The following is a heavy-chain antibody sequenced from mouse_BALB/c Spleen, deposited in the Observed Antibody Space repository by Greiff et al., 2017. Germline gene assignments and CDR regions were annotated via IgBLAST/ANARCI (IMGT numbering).Heavy chain of an antibody. J-gene: IGHJ4*01. Sequence: QVQLKQSGPELVKPGASVKMSCKASGYTFTDYVISWVKQRTGQGLEWIGEIYPGSGSTYYNEKFKGKATLTADKSSNTAYMQLSSLTSEDSAVYFCARRDFSYAMDYWGQGTSVTVSS. CDR3: ARRDFSYAMDY. CDR2: IYPGSGST. CDR1: GYTFTDYV. V-gene: IGHV1-77*01.